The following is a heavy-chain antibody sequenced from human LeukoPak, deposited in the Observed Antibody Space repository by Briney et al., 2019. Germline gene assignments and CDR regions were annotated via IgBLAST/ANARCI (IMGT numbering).Heavy chain of an antibody. J-gene: IGHJ3*02. CDR2: IANDGRFT. V-gene: IGHV3-30*04. CDR3: VKEANGFDM. D-gene: IGHD2-8*01. CDR1: GFTFSSHP. Sequence: GRSLRLSCAASGFTFSSHPMNWVRQAAGKGLEWVAVIANDGRFTHYADSVKGRFTISRDNSKSTLEMQMNSLRAEDTALYYCVKEANGFDMWGLGTMVTVSS.